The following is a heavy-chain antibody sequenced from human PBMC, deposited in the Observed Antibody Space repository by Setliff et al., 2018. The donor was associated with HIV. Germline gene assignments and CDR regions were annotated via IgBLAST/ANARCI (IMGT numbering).Heavy chain of an antibody. CDR2: IIPIFGTA. Sequence: GASVKVSCKASGGTFSSYAISWVRQAPGQGLEWMGGIIPIFGTANYAQTFQGRLTITTDESTSTAYMELSSLTSEDTAIYYCASLEGLEKTRGEESDSWGQGTLVTVSS. J-gene: IGHJ4*02. V-gene: IGHV1-69*05. D-gene: IGHD3-3*01. CDR3: ASLEGLEKTRGEESDS. CDR1: GGTFSSYA.